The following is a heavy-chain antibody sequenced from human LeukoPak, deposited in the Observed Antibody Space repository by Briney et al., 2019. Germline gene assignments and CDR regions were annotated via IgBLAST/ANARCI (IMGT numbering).Heavy chain of an antibody. Sequence: ASVKVSCKASRGTFSSYAISWVRQAPGQGLEWMGGIIPIFGTANYAQKFQGRVTITADESTSTAYMELSSLRSEDTAVYYCATKRSYPTSIAAAAYYYGMDVWGQGTTVTVSS. J-gene: IGHJ6*02. CDR3: ATKRSYPTSIAAAAYYYGMDV. V-gene: IGHV1-69*13. CDR2: IIPIFGTA. D-gene: IGHD6-13*01. CDR1: RGTFSSYA.